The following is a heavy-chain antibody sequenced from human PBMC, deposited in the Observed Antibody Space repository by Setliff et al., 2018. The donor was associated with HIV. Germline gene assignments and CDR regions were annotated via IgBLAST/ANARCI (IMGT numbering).Heavy chain of an antibody. J-gene: IGHJ3*02. V-gene: IGHV4-4*07. CDR1: GGSIGTYY. CDR3: AREGLWNCRGGTCNDGLDI. CDR2: IYASGT. D-gene: IGHD2-15*01. Sequence: PSETLSLTCTVSGGSIGTYYWNWIRLPAGKGLEWIGRIYASGTNYNPSLKSRVTMFLDTSKRQFSLKLTSVTAADTAVYYCAREGLWNCRGGTCNDGLDIWGQGTKVTVSS.